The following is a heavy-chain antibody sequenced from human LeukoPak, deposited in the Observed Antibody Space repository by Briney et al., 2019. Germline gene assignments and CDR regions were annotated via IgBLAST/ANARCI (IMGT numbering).Heavy chain of an antibody. Sequence: SETLSLTCTVSGGSISTSSYYWGWIRQPPGKGLEWIGSMYYSGSTYYNPSLKSRVTISVDTSKNQFSLKLSSVTAADTAVYYCARDLFYSVSGTYYNVGRVFNYWGQGTLVTVSS. V-gene: IGHV4-39*02. J-gene: IGHJ4*02. CDR3: ARDLFYSVSGTYYNVGRVFNY. D-gene: IGHD3-10*01. CDR2: MYYSGST. CDR1: GGSISTSSYY.